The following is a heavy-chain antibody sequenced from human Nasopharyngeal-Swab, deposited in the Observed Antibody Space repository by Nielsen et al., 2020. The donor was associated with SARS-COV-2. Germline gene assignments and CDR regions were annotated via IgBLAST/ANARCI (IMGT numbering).Heavy chain of an antibody. D-gene: IGHD4-17*01. J-gene: IGHJ5*02. CDR3: VSGGLYDYGDYALGWFDP. V-gene: IGHV1-69*06. Sequence: SVKVSCKASGGTIISYAISWVRQAPGQGIEGMVGIITIFGTANYAQKFQGRVTITANKSTHTAYMELSRLSSEDTAVYYCVSGGLYDYGDYALGWFDPWGQGTLVTVSS. CDR1: GGTIISYA. CDR2: IITIFGTA.